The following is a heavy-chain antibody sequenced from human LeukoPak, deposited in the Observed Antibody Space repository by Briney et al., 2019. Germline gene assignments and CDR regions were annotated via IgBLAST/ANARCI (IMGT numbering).Heavy chain of an antibody. D-gene: IGHD4-17*01. CDR1: GYTFTSYA. CDR2: IIPIFGTA. CDR3: ARHPRATVTMGPYFDY. Sequence: SVKVSCKASGYTFTSYAISWVRQAPGQGLEWMGRIIPIFGTANYAQKFQGRVTITTDESTSTAYMELSSPRSEDTAVYYCARHPRATVTMGPYFDYWGQGTLVTVSS. V-gene: IGHV1-69*05. J-gene: IGHJ4*02.